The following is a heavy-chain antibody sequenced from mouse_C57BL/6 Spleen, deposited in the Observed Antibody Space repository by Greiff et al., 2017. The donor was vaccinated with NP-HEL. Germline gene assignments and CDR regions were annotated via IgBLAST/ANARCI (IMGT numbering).Heavy chain of an antibody. CDR3: ARGNYAFDY. CDR2: INPGSGGT. J-gene: IGHJ2*01. V-gene: IGHV1-54*01. Sequence: QVQLKQSGAELVRPGTSVKVSCKASGYAFTNYLIERVKQRPGQGLEWIGVINPGSGGTNYNEKFKGKATLTADKSSSTAYMQLSSLTSEDSAVYFCARGNYAFDYWGQGTTLTVSS. CDR1: GYAFTNYL. D-gene: IGHD2-1*01.